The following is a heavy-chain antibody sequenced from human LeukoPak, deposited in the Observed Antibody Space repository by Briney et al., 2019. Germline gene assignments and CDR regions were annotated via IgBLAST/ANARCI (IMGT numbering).Heavy chain of an antibody. Sequence: PGGSLRLSCAASGFTFSSYGMHWVRQAPGKGLEWVAVISYDGSNKYYADSVKGRFTISRDNSKNTLHLQMNSLRAEDTAVYYCAKDYLIAVAGTFEYWGQGTLVTVSS. CDR3: AKDYLIAVAGTFEY. J-gene: IGHJ4*02. D-gene: IGHD6-19*01. CDR2: ISYDGSNK. CDR1: GFTFSSYG. V-gene: IGHV3-30*18.